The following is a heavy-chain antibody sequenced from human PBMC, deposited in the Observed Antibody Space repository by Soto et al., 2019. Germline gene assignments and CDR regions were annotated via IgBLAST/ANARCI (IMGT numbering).Heavy chain of an antibody. CDR1: VFTFSAFP. CDR3: TKGVVREPAYFDS. J-gene: IGHJ4*02. V-gene: IGHV3-30*18. D-gene: IGHD3-10*01. Sequence: GPLRLSCAVSVFTFSAFPMFWVRQAPGKGLEWVAFISYDGRNEDYADSVKGRFTISRDNSKNTLYLQMNGLSSEDTAVYYCTKGVVREPAYFDSWGQGTLVTVSS. CDR2: ISYDGRNE.